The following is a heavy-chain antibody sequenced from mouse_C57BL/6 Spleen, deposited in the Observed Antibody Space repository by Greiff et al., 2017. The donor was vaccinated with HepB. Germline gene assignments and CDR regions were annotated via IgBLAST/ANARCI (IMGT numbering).Heavy chain of an antibody. CDR2: ISSGSSTI. Sequence: EVKLMESGGGLVKPGGSLKLSCAASGFTFSDYGMHWVRQAPEKGLEWVAYISSGSSTIYYADTVKGRFTISRDNAKNTLFLQMTSLRSEDTAMYYCARDSSGRYYAMDYWGQGTSVTVSS. CDR3: ARDSSGRYYAMDY. V-gene: IGHV5-17*01. CDR1: GFTFSDYG. J-gene: IGHJ4*01. D-gene: IGHD3-2*02.